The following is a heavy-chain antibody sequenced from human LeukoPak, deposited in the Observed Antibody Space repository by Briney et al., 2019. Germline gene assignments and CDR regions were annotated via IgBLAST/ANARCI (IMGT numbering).Heavy chain of an antibody. V-gene: IGHV3-33*01. J-gene: IGHJ4*02. D-gene: IGHD3-22*01. CDR2: IWYDGSNK. CDR3: ARDGTYYYDSPSGYFDY. CDR1: GFTFSRYG. Sequence: PGRSLRLSCAASGFTFSRYGMHWVRQAPGKGLEWVAVIWYDGSNKYYADSVKGRFTISRDNSKNTLYLQMNSLRAEDTAVYYCARDGTYYYDSPSGYFDYWGQGTLVTVSS.